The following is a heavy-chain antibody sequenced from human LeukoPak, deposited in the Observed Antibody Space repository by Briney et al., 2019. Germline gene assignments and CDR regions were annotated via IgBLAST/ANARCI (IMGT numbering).Heavy chain of an antibody. CDR1: GFTFSSYW. Sequence: GGSLRLSCAASGFTFSSYWMSWVRQAPGKGLEWVANIKQDGSEKYYVDSVKGRFTISRDNAKNSLYLRMNSLRAEDTAVYYCAREYYDSSGYEDGIDYWGQGTLVTVSS. J-gene: IGHJ4*02. D-gene: IGHD3-22*01. CDR2: IKQDGSEK. V-gene: IGHV3-7*01. CDR3: AREYYDSSGYEDGIDY.